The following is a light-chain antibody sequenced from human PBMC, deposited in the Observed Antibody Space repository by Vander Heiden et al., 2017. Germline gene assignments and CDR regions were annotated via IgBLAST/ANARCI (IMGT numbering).Light chain of an antibody. Sequence: SYELTQPPSMPVSTGQSASITRTGDHLGGLYACWSPQRPAPSPARVIYQDSKRRSGIPGRFSGSNSGNKATLTIIGTQAMDEADYYCQAWDSSTAVFGGGTKL. J-gene: IGLJ2*01. CDR2: QDS. CDR1: HLGGLY. CDR3: QAWDSSTAV. V-gene: IGLV3-1*01.